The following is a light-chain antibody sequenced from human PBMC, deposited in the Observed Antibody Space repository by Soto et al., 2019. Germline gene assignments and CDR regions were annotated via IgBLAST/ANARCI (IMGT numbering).Light chain of an antibody. CDR1: QTVSITY. CDR3: QQYDSSPRT. J-gene: IGKJ1*01. Sequence: PGESATLSCRASQTVSITYLTWYQQKPGQAPRLLIYRTSNRATGIPDRFSGSGSGTDFTLTISRLEPEDFAVYWCQQYDSSPRTFGQWTKWIS. V-gene: IGKV3-20*01. CDR2: RTS.